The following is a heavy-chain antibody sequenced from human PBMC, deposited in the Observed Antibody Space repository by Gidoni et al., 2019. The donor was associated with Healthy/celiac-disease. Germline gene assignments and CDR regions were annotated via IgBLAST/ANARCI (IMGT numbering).Heavy chain of an antibody. V-gene: IGHV3-30*04. CDR3: AREPSVVVVAATTAFDY. D-gene: IGHD2-15*01. CDR1: GFTFSSYA. J-gene: IGHJ4*02. Sequence: QVQLVESGGGVVQPGRSLRLSCSASGFTFSSYAMNWVRQAPGKGLEWVAVRSYDGSNKDYADSVKGRFTSSRDNSKNTLYLQMNSLRAEDTAVYYCAREPSVVVVAATTAFDYWGQGTLVTVSS. CDR2: RSYDGSNK.